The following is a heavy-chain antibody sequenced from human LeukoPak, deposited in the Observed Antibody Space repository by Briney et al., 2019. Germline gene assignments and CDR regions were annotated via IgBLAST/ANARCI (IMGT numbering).Heavy chain of an antibody. V-gene: IGHV4-30-4*08. CDR3: ARASMAHWFDP. Sequence: SETLSLTCTVSCGSISSGDYYWSWIRQPPGKGLEWIGYIYYSGSTYYSPSLKSRVTISVDTSKNQFSLKLSSVTAADTAVYYCARASMAHWFDPWGQGTLVTVSS. CDR1: CGSISSGDYY. CDR2: IYYSGST. J-gene: IGHJ5*02. D-gene: IGHD2/OR15-2a*01.